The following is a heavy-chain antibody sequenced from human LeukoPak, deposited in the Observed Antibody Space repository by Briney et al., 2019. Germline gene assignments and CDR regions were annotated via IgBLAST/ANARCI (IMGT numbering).Heavy chain of an antibody. CDR3: ARGGSRVITHQIFDY. V-gene: IGHV4-61*08. D-gene: IGHD4-23*01. J-gene: IGHJ4*02. CDR1: GGSISSGGYY. Sequence: SQTLSLTCAVSGGSISSGGYYWSWIRQPPGKGLEWIGYIYYSGSTNYNPSLKSRVTISIDTSKNQFSLKLSSVTAADTAVYYCARGGSRVITHQIFDYWGQGALVTVSS. CDR2: IYYSGST.